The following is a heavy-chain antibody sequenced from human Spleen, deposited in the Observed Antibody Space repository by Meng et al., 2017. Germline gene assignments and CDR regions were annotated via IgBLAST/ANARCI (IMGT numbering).Heavy chain of an antibody. J-gene: IGHJ4*02. CDR3: ARSSEDGDYVSLFDY. V-gene: IGHV4-31*03. CDR2: IYHSGST. CDR1: GGSISSGGYY. Sequence: QVQLQESGPGLVKPSQTLSLTFTVSGGSISSGGYYWSWIRQHPGKGLEWIGYIYHSGSTYYNPSLKSRVTISVDKSKNQFSLKLSSVTAADTAVYYCARSSEDGDYVSLFDYWGQGTLVTVSS. D-gene: IGHD4-17*01.